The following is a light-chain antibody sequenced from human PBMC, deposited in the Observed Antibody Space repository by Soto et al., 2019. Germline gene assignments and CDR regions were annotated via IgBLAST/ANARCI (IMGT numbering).Light chain of an antibody. CDR3: QQYGSSGT. Sequence: EIVLTQSPGTLSFSPGERGTISLRASQTIISSYLAWYQQKPGHAPRLVIYGASSRATGIPDRFSGSGSGTDFTLTISRLEPEDFAVYYCQQYGSSGTFGQGTTVDIK. J-gene: IGKJ1*01. V-gene: IGKV3-20*01. CDR2: GAS. CDR1: QTIISSY.